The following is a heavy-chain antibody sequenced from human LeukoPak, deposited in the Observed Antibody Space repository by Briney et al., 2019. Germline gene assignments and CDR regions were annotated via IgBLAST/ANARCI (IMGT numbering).Heavy chain of an antibody. CDR1: GGAISNYY. J-gene: IGHJ4*02. D-gene: IGHD5-18*01. V-gene: IGHV4-4*07. Sequence: SETLSLTCTVSGGAISNYYWSWIRQPAGKGLEWIGRIYTSGSTNYSPSLKSRVTMSVDTSKNQFSLQLSSVTAADTAVYYCARGSGYSYGYPLDYWGQGTLVTVSS. CDR3: ARGSGYSYGYPLDY. CDR2: IYTSGST.